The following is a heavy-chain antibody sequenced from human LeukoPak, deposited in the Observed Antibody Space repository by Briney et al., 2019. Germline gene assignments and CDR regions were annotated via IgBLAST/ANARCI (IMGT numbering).Heavy chain of an antibody. Sequence: ASVKVSCKASGYTFTSYDINWVRQATGQGLEWMGWMNPNSGNTGYAQKFQGRVTMTRNTSISTAYMELSSLRSEDTAVYYCAKENTKTPIRLGEATVTKGYFDYWGQGTLVTVSS. CDR3: AKENTKTPIRLGEATVTKGYFDY. CDR2: MNPNSGNT. J-gene: IGHJ4*02. CDR1: GYTFTSYD. D-gene: IGHD4-17*01. V-gene: IGHV1-8*01.